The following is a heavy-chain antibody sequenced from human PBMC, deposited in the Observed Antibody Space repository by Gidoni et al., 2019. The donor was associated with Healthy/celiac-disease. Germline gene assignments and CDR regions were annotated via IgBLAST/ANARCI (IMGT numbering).Heavy chain of an antibody. CDR3: ATGLVTTRFDY. D-gene: IGHD4-17*01. Sequence: QVQLQQWGAGLLKPSATLSLTCAVSGGSFSGYYWSWIRQPPGKGLEWIGEINHSGSTNYNPSLKSRVTISVDTSKNQFSLKLSSVTAADTAVYYCATGLVTTRFDYWGQGTLVTVSS. J-gene: IGHJ4*02. CDR1: GGSFSGYY. V-gene: IGHV4-34*01. CDR2: INHSGST.